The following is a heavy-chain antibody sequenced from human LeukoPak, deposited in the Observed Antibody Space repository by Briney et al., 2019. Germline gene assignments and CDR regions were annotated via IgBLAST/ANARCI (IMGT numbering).Heavy chain of an antibody. J-gene: IGHJ4*02. V-gene: IGHV4-38-2*02. CDR2: IYHSGST. CDR3: ARALYYYDSSGYDY. Sequence: PSETLSLTCTVSGYSISSGYYWGWIRQPPGKGLEWIGSIYHSGSTYYNPSLKSRVTISVDTSKNQFSLKLSSVTAADTAVYYCARALYYYDSSGYDYWGQGTLVTVSS. CDR1: GYSISSGYY. D-gene: IGHD3-22*01.